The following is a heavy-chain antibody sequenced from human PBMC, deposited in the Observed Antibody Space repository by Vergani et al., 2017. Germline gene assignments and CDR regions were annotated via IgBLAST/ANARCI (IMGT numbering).Heavy chain of an antibody. D-gene: IGHD1-7*01. J-gene: IGHJ4*02. CDR1: GFTFSSYA. V-gene: IGHV3-23*01. Sequence: EVQLLEPGGGLVQPGGSLRLSCAASGFTFSSYAMSWVRQAPGKGLEWVSAISGSGCSTYYADSVKGRFTISRDNSKNTLYLQMNSLRAEDTAVYYCAKATSATGTPFNYWGQGTLVTVSS. CDR3: AKATSATGTPFNY. CDR2: ISGSGCST.